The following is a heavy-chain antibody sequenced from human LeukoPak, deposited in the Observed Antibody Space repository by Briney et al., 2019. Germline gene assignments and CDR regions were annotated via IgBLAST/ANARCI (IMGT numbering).Heavy chain of an antibody. Sequence: ASVKVSCKASGYTFTNYFMHWVRQAPGQGLEWMGIINPRGGSTGYAQKFQGRITMTTDMSTRTVYMELSSLESEDTAVYYCARERFVVPAAMGYNWFDPWGQGTLVTVSS. CDR1: GYTFTNYF. CDR3: ARERFVVPAAMGYNWFDP. CDR2: INPRGGST. J-gene: IGHJ5*02. D-gene: IGHD2-2*01. V-gene: IGHV1-46*01.